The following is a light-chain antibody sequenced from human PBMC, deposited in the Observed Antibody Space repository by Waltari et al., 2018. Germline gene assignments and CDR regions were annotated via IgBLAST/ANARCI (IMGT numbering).Light chain of an antibody. Sequence: EIVMTQSPGTLSVSPGEGATLSCRASQSVSSKVAWYQQRPGQAPRLLIFGASTRATGNPARFSGSESGTEFTLTISSLQSEDSGVYFCQQYTTRPLTFGGGTKVEIK. CDR1: QSVSSK. V-gene: IGKV3-15*01. CDR2: GAS. J-gene: IGKJ4*01. CDR3: QQYTTRPLT.